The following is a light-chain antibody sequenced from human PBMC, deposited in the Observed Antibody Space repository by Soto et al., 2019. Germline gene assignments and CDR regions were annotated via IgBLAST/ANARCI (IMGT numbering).Light chain of an antibody. V-gene: IGLV2-14*01. CDR1: SSDVGASDY. Sequence: QSALTQPASVSESPGQSITISCTGTSSDVGASDYVSWYQQHPGKAPQLIIYEVSDRPSGISSRFSGSKSGNTASLTISGLQTEDEADYYCSSYTSSSTLFGTGTKVTVL. CDR3: SSYTSSSTL. J-gene: IGLJ1*01. CDR2: EVS.